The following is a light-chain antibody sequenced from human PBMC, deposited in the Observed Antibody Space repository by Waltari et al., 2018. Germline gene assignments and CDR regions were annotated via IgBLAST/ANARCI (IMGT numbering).Light chain of an antibody. CDR2: EVS. CDR3: SSYTGRNNLYV. V-gene: IGLV2-14*01. J-gene: IGLJ1*01. CDR1: SSDVGFDNL. Sequence: QSVLTQPASVSGSPGQSITISCAGTSSDVGFDNLVSWYQNHPGKVPKLLIHEVSNRPSGVSIRFSGSKSGNTASLTISELQAEDEADYYCSSYTGRNNLYVFGTGTTVTVL.